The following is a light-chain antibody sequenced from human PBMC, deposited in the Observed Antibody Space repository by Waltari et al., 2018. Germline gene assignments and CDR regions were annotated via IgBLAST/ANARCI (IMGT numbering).Light chain of an antibody. J-gene: IGKJ1*01. V-gene: IGKV3-20*01. Sequence: EIVLTQSPGTLSLSPGERATLSCRASQSVTSNYLAWYQQKPGQAPRLLISGASSRATGIPDRFSGGGSGTDFTLTISRLEPEDFALYHCQQYGTSPWTFGQGTKVEIK. CDR2: GAS. CDR1: QSVTSNY. CDR3: QQYGTSPWT.